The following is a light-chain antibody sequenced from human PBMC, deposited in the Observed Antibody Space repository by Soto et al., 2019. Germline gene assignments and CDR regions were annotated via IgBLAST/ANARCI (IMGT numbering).Light chain of an antibody. J-gene: IGKJ5*01. V-gene: IGKV3-20*01. CDR2: GAF. CDR1: QSVSSNY. Sequence: EIVLTQSPGTLSLSPGERATFSCRASQSVSSNYLAWYQQKPGQAPRLLIYGAFKRATGIPDRFSGSGSGTDFTLTISRLEPEDFAVYYCQQYGWSLTFGGGTRLEI. CDR3: QQYGWSLT.